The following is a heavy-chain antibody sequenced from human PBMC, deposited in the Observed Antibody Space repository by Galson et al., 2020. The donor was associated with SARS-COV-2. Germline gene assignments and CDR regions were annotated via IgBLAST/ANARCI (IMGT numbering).Heavy chain of an antibody. CDR2: IYWDDDK. CDR1: GFSLSTSGVG. Sequence: SGPTLVKPTQTLTLTCTFSGFSLSTSGVGVGWIRQPPGKALEWLALIYWDDDKRYSPSLKRRLTITKDNSKNQVVLTMTNMDPVDTATYYWAHIRSRWYSYGMYVWGQGTTVTFSS. CDR3: AHIRSRWYSYGMYV. J-gene: IGHJ6*02. V-gene: IGHV2-5*02. D-gene: IGHD6-13*01.